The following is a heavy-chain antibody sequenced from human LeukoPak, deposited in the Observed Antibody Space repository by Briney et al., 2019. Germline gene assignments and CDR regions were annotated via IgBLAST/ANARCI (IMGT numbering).Heavy chain of an antibody. D-gene: IGHD6-19*01. CDR3: AREVAAPILSDGLDL. CDR2: VYSDGRT. CDR1: GFVVNTHY. V-gene: IGHV3-53*01. Sequence: GGSLRLSCVASGFVVNTHYMSWVRQAPGKGLEGVSVVYSDGRTYYAESVKGRFIISRDSSKNIVYLQMDSLRVEDTAVYYCAREVAAPILSDGLDLWGQGTAVTVSS. J-gene: IGHJ6*02.